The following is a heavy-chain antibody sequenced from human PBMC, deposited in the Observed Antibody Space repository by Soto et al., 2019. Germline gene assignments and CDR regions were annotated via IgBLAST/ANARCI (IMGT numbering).Heavy chain of an antibody. D-gene: IGHD3-16*01. CDR1: GGSFSGYY. CDR3: ARAGQLYYYYMDV. CDR2: INHSGST. V-gene: IGHV4-34*01. Sequence: QVQLQQWGAGLLKPSETLSLTCAVYGGSFSGYYWSWIRQPPGKGLEWIGEINHSGSTNYNPSLKSRVTISVDTSKNQFSLKLSSVTAADTAVYYCARAGQLYYYYMDVLGKGTTVTVSS. J-gene: IGHJ6*03.